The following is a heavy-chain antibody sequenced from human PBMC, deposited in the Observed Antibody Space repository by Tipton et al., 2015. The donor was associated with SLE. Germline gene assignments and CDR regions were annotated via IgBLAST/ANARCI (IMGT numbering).Heavy chain of an antibody. Sequence: SLRLSCAASGFTFSSYAMSWVRQAPGKGLEWVSGISWNSGSIGYADSVKGRFTISRDNAKNSLYLQMNSLRAEDTALYYCAKENSSGYYFDYWGQGTLVTVSS. D-gene: IGHD6-19*01. CDR1: GFTFSSYA. V-gene: IGHV3-9*01. CDR2: ISWNSGSI. J-gene: IGHJ4*02. CDR3: AKENSSGYYFDY.